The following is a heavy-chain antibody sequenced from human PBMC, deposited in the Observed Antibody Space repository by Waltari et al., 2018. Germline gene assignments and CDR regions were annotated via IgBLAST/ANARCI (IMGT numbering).Heavy chain of an antibody. CDR1: GFTVRSTY. V-gene: IGHV3-53*01. Sequence: EVQLVESGGGLIQPGGSLRLSCAASGFTVRSTYMSWVRQAPGKGLEWVSVIYSGGSTYYADSVKGRFTISRDNSKNTLYLQMNSLRAEDTAVYYCARDGEMATITGFDYWGQGTLVTVSS. D-gene: IGHD5-12*01. CDR2: IYSGGST. CDR3: ARDGEMATITGFDY. J-gene: IGHJ4*02.